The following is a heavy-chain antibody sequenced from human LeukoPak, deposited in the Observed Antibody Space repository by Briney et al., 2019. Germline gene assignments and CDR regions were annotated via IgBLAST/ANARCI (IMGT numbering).Heavy chain of an antibody. Sequence: GRSLRLSCAASGFTFSSYAMHWVRQAPNEVLEWVAVISYDGSNKYYADSVKGRFTISRDNSKNTLYLQMNSLRAEDTAVYYCARDGDYYDSSGYYYVESAAFDIWGQGTMVTVSS. D-gene: IGHD3-22*01. CDR2: ISYDGSNK. J-gene: IGHJ3*02. V-gene: IGHV3-30-3*01. CDR1: GFTFSSYA. CDR3: ARDGDYYDSSGYYYVESAAFDI.